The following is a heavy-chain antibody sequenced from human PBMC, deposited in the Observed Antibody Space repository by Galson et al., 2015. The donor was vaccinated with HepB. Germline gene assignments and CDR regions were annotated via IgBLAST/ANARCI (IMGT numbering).Heavy chain of an antibody. CDR3: ARSVEDSIDS. Sequence: SLRLSRAASGFDFHFYSMNWVRQAPGRGLDWVSYMTSDMRTIKYADSVKGRFTISSDNVKNPVYLHMNSLGVEDTAHYFCARSVEDSIDSWGQGTLVIVSA. D-gene: IGHD2-2*01. J-gene: IGHJ4*02. CDR2: MTSDMRTI. V-gene: IGHV3-48*04. CDR1: GFDFHFYS.